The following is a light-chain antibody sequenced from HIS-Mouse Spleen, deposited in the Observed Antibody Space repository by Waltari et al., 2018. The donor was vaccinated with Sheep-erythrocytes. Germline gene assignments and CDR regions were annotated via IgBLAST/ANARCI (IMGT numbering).Light chain of an antibody. CDR3: QQYGSSPRT. Sequence: EIVLTQSPGTLSLSPGERATLPCRASQSVSSSYLAWYQQKPGQAPRLIIYGASSRATGIPDRFRGSGSGTDFTLTISRLGPEDFAVYYCQQYGSSPRTFGQGTKVEIK. CDR1: QSVSSSY. V-gene: IGKV3-20*01. CDR2: GAS. J-gene: IGKJ1*01.